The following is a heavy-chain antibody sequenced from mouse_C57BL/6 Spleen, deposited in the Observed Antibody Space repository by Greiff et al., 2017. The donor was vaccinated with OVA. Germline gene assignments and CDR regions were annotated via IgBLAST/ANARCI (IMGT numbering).Heavy chain of an antibody. Sequence: QVQLQQSGAELVKPGASVKMSCKASGYTFTSYWITWVKQRPGQGLEWIGDIYPGSGSTNYNEKFKSKATLTVDTSSSTAYMQLSSLTSEDSAVYYCARRGAQATGFDYWGQGTTLTVSS. CDR2: IYPGSGST. D-gene: IGHD3-2*02. CDR1: GYTFTSYW. J-gene: IGHJ2*01. CDR3: ARRGAQATGFDY. V-gene: IGHV1-55*01.